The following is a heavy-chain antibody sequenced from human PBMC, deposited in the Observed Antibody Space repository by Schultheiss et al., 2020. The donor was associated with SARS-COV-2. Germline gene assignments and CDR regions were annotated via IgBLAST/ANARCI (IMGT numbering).Heavy chain of an antibody. Sequence: GGSLRLSCAASGFTFSSYGMHWVRQAPGKGLEWVGFIRSKAYGGTTEYAASVKGRFTISRDDSKNTLYLQMNSLKTEDTAVYYCTTELGWELLRGDAFDIWGQGTMVTVSS. V-gene: IGHV3-49*04. CDR3: TTELGWELLRGDAFDI. J-gene: IGHJ3*02. CDR1: GFTFSSYG. D-gene: IGHD1-26*01. CDR2: IRSKAYGGTT.